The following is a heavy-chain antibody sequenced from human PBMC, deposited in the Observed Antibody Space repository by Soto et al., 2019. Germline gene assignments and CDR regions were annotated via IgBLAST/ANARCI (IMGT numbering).Heavy chain of an antibody. J-gene: IGHJ4*02. D-gene: IGHD3-22*01. CDR1: GGSISSGGYY. V-gene: IGHV4-31*03. CDR3: ATNEKQYDSSGYWRNYFDY. CDR2: IYYSGST. Sequence: PSETLSLTCTVSGGSISSGGYYWSWIRQHPGKGLEWIGYIYYSGSTYYNPSLKSRVTISVDTSKNQFSLKLSSVTAADTAVYYCATNEKQYDSSGYWRNYFDYWGQGTLVTVSS.